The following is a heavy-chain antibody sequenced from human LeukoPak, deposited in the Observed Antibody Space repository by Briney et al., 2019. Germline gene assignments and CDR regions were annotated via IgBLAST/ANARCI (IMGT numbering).Heavy chain of an antibody. J-gene: IGHJ3*02. CDR3: ARDLGTTYYYGPGPFDI. CDR1: GGSISSGGYY. D-gene: IGHD3-10*01. Sequence: SETLSLTCTVSGGSISSGGYYWSWIRQHPGKGLEWIGYIYYSGSTYYNPSLKSRVTISVDTSKNQFSLKLSSVTAADTAVYYCARDLGTTYYYGPGPFDIWGQGTMVTVSS. V-gene: IGHV4-31*03. CDR2: IYYSGST.